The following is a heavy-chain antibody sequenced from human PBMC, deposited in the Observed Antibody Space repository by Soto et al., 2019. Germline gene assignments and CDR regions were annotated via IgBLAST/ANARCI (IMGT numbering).Heavy chain of an antibody. CDR2: LIPVFGTS. J-gene: IGHJ6*02. Sequence: QVQLVQSGAEVKKPGSSVKVSCRASGDSFSNYAVNWLRQAPGRGREWMGGLIPVFGTSNYAEKFQGRPTITADESTTTAYVELSSLTSEDTAVYYWARAVRTGFYGIDVWGQGTTVSVSS. CDR1: GDSFSNYA. CDR3: ARAVRTGFYGIDV. V-gene: IGHV1-69*01.